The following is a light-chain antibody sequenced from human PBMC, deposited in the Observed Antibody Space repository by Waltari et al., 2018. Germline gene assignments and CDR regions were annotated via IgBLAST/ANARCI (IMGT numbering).Light chain of an antibody. CDR2: EVS. V-gene: IGLV2-8*01. J-gene: IGLJ1*01. Sequence: QSALTQPPSASGSPGQSVTISCTGTSSDVGGYNYVSWYQQHPGKAPKRMFYEVSKRPAGVPDRFAGSKSGNTASLTVSVLQAEDEADYYCSSYAGSNDYVFGTGTKVTVL. CDR3: SSYAGSNDYV. CDR1: SSDVGGYNY.